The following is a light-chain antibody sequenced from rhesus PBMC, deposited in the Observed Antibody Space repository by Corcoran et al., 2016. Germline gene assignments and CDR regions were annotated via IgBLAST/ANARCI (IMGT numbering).Light chain of an antibody. V-gene: IGKV3S9*01. CDR1: QSVSSY. CDR3: QQYNNWRT. CDR2: GAS. Sequence: EIVMTQSPATLSLSPGERATLSCRASQSVSSYVAWYQQKPEQAPRPLIYGASSRATGIPARVSGSGSGTDCTLIISSLEPEDVGVYYCQQYNNWRTFGQGTKVEIK. J-gene: IGKJ1*01.